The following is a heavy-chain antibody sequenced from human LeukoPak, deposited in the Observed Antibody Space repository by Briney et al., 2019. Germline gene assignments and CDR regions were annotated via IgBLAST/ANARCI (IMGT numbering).Heavy chain of an antibody. CDR3: AKDPRRDSGG. J-gene: IGHJ4*02. Sequence: GSLRLSFAASGFTFSIYAISWVRQAPGKGLEWVSAIGGGGGPTVYADSVKGRFIISRDNSNNTLYLQMNSLRVDETAVYYCAKDPRRDSGGWGRGTRVPV. D-gene: IGHD3-10*01. CDR2: IGGGGGPT. V-gene: IGHV3-23*01. CDR1: GFTFSIYA.